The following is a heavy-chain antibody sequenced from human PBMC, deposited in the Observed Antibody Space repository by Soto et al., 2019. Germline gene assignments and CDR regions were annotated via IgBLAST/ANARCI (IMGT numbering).Heavy chain of an antibody. CDR2: ISYDGSNK. D-gene: IGHD2-2*01. Sequence: PGGSLRLSCAASGFTFSSYGMHWVRQAPGKGLEWVAVISYDGSNKYYADSVKGRFTISRDNSKNTLYLQMNSLRAEDTAVYYCAKGPVVVPAASYYYYYGMDVWGQGTTVTVSS. J-gene: IGHJ6*02. V-gene: IGHV3-30*18. CDR3: AKGPVVVPAASYYYYYGMDV. CDR1: GFTFSSYG.